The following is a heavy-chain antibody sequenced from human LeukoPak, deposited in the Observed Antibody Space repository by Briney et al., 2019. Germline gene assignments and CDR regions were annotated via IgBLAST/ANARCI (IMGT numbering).Heavy chain of an antibody. CDR1: GFTFSSYG. Sequence: PGGSLRLSCAASGFTFSSYGMHWVRQAPGKGLEWVAVIWYDGSNKYYADSVKGRLTISRDNSKNTLYLQMNSLRAEDTAVYYCARRSGYGGYEFDYWGQGTLVTVSS. V-gene: IGHV3-33*01. J-gene: IGHJ4*02. CDR3: ARRSGYGGYEFDY. CDR2: IWYDGSNK. D-gene: IGHD5-12*01.